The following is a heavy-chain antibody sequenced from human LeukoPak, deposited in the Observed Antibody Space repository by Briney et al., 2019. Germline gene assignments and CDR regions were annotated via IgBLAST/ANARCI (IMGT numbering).Heavy chain of an antibody. J-gene: IGHJ3*02. V-gene: IGHV4-61*02. CDR1: GGSISSGSYY. CDR2: IYTSGST. CDR3: ARDSGGDSSGYLDAFDI. Sequence: SETLSLTCTVSGGSISSGSYYWSWIRQPAGKGLEWIGRIYTSGSTNYNPSLKSRVTISVDTSKNQFSLKLSSVTAADTAVYYCARDSGGDSSGYLDAFDIWGQGTMVTVSS. D-gene: IGHD3-22*01.